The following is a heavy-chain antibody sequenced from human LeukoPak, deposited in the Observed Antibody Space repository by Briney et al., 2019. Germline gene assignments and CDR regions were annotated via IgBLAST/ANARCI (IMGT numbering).Heavy chain of an antibody. CDR1: GFTFSSYS. Sequence: GGSLRLSCAASGFTFSSYSMNWVRQAPGKGLEWVSSISSISSYIYYADSVKGRFTISRDNSKNTLYLQMNSLRAEDTAVYYCAKDTSWYGYFDYWGQGTLVTVSS. V-gene: IGHV3-21*04. D-gene: IGHD6-13*01. CDR2: ISSISSYI. CDR3: AKDTSWYGYFDY. J-gene: IGHJ4*02.